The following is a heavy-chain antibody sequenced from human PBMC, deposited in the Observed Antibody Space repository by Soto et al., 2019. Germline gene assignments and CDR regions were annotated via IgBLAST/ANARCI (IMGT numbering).Heavy chain of an antibody. V-gene: IGHV1-18*01. CDR1: GYSFTNYG. CDR3: ARDRGVAPPVAGNTHYYYYMDV. CDR2: ISAFNGNT. D-gene: IGHD6-19*01. J-gene: IGHJ6*03. Sequence: QDQLVQSGAEVKKPGASVTVSCKASGYSFTNYGITWVRQAPGQGLEWLGWISAFNGNTHYAQKVQGRVTMTTDASTCTGYMELRSLRSDDTAVYYCARDRGVAPPVAGNTHYYYYMDVWGKGTTVTVSS.